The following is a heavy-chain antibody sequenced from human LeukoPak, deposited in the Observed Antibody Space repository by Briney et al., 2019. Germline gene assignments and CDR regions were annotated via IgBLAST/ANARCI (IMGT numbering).Heavy chain of an antibody. CDR2: ISWNSNSI. J-gene: IGHJ4*02. Sequence: GGSLRLSCAASGFTFDDYAMHWVRQVPGKGLEWVSGISWNSNSIGYADSVKGRFTIPRDNAKNSLHLQMNSLRAEDTALYYCAKGLGGYNGFDYWGQGTLVTVSS. D-gene: IGHD5-24*01. CDR1: GFTFDDYA. CDR3: AKGLGGYNGFDY. V-gene: IGHV3-9*01.